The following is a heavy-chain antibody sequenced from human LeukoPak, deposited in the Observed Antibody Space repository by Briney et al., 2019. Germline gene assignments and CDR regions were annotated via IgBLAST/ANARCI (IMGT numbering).Heavy chain of an antibody. V-gene: IGHV1-69*01. J-gene: IGHJ6*03. CDR2: IIPIFGTA. Sequence: ASVKVSCKASGGTFSSYAISWVRQAPGQELEWMGGIIPIFGTANYAQKFQGRVTITADESTSTAYMELSSLRSEDTAVYYCARGVLFYYYYYMDVWGKGTTVTVSS. CDR1: GGTFSSYA. CDR3: ARGVLFYYYYYMDV. D-gene: IGHD2-21*01.